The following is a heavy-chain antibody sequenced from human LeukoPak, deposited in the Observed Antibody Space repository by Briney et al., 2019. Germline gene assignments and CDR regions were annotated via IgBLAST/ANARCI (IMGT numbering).Heavy chain of an antibody. J-gene: IGHJ4*02. CDR3: TTLTVATNFDY. CDR2: ISSSGTTT. V-gene: IGHV3-48*03. D-gene: IGHD5-12*01. Sequence: GGSLRLSCAASGFSFSVYEMHWVRQAPGKGLEWISDISSSGTTTYCADSVKGRFTISRDNAKNSLYLQMNSLRAEDTAAYYCTTLTVATNFDYWGQGTLVTVSS. CDR1: GFSFSVYE.